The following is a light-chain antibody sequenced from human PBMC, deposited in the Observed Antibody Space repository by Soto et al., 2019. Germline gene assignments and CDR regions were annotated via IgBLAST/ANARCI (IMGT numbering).Light chain of an antibody. CDR1: SSDVGGYNY. CDR2: DVS. CDR3: CSYAGSDTLYVV. V-gene: IGLV2-11*01. J-gene: IGLJ2*01. Sequence: QSALTQPRSVSGSPGQSVTISCTGTSSDVGGYNYVSWYQQHPGKAPKLMIYDVSKRPSGVPDRFSGSKSGNPASLTISGLQAEDEADYYCCSYAGSDTLYVVFGGGTKLTVL.